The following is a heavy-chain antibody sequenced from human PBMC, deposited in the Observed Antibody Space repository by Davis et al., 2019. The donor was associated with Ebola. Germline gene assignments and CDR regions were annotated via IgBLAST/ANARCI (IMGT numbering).Heavy chain of an antibody. CDR3: ARGGAGYSSGWDTRGYNWFDP. CDR2: IIPIFGTA. CDR1: GGTFSSYA. Sequence: SVKVSCKASGGTFSSYAISWVRQAPGQGLEWMGGIIPIFGTANYAQKFQGRVTITADESTRTAYMELRSLRSDDTAVYYCARGGAGYSSGWDTRGYNWFDPWGQGTLVTVSS. V-gene: IGHV1-69*13. D-gene: IGHD6-19*01. J-gene: IGHJ5*02.